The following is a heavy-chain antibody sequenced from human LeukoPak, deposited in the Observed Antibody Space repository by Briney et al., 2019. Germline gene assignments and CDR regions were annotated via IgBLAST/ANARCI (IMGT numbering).Heavy chain of an antibody. D-gene: IGHD3-9*01. V-gene: IGHV3-7*01. J-gene: IGHJ4*02. Sequence: GGSLRLSCAASGFIFNGIWLAWARQPQGKGLECVANIKKDGSEINYVDSVKGRFTISRDNAKNSLYLQMSSLTAEDTAVYYCARDMTGALEHWGQGTLVSVSS. CDR2: IKKDGSEI. CDR1: GFIFNGIW. CDR3: ARDMTGALEH.